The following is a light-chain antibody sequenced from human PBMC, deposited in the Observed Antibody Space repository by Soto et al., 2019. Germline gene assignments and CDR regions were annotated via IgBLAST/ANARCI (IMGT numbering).Light chain of an antibody. Sequence: DIQMTQSPSSLSASVGDRVTITCRASQGIRNDLGWFQQRPGKAHKRLIYGASSLQSGVPSRFSGSGSGTEFTLTISSLQPDDFATYYCQQYNSYYTFGQGTKVDIK. CDR3: QQYNSYYT. V-gene: IGKV1-17*01. CDR1: QGIRND. CDR2: GAS. J-gene: IGKJ1*01.